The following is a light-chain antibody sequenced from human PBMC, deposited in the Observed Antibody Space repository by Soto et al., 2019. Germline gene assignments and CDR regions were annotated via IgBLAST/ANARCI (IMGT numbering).Light chain of an antibody. J-gene: IGLJ2*01. CDR1: SGDIASRY. Sequence: NFMLTQPHSVSESPGKTVTISCTRTSGDIASRYVQWYQQRPGSAPTTVIYEDHQRPSGVPDRFSGSIDSSSNSASLTISGLNTEDEADYYCQSYDDYNYVIFGGGTKLTVL. V-gene: IGLV6-57*04. CDR3: QSYDDYNYVI. CDR2: EDH.